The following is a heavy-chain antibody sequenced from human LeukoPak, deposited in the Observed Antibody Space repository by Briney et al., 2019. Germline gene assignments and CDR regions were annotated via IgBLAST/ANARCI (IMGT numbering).Heavy chain of an antibody. J-gene: IGHJ4*02. D-gene: IGHD5-12*01. CDR1: GSIFTNYW. V-gene: IGHV5-51*01. Sequence: GASLQICCEGCGSIFTNYWIGWVRQLPGKGLEWMGIIYPGDSDTRYSPSFQGQVTISADKYISTAYLQWSRLEASAAAMYYCARGYSYSDYWGQGTLVTVSS. CDR2: IYPGDSDT. CDR3: ARGYSYSDY.